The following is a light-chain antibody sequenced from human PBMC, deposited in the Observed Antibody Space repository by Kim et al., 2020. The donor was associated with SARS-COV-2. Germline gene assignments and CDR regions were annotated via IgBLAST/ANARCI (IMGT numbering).Light chain of an antibody. CDR2: RVS. Sequence: PAAISFRSSQSLVYSDGNICLHWFHQRPGQSPRRLICRVSNRDSGVPDRFSCSGSGTDFTLQIRRVEAVDVGVYYCMQGTHWPFTFGPENKVDIK. V-gene: IGKV2-30*01. CDR1: QSLVYSDGNIC. J-gene: IGKJ3*01. CDR3: MQGTHWPFT.